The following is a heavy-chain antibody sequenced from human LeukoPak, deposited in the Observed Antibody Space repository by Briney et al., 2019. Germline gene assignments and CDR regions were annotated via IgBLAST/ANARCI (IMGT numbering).Heavy chain of an antibody. CDR2: ISSDGSNQ. CDR1: GFTFSRYG. V-gene: IGHV3-30*18. Sequence: GRSLRLSCADSGFTFSRYGMQSVCQAPGKGLEWVTVISSDGSNQYYADSVKGRFTIFRDSFRNTLYLQMNSLRSEDTAVYYCAKDEGRDWIEFWGQGSLVTVSS. J-gene: IGHJ4*02. CDR3: AKDEGRDWIEF. D-gene: IGHD2-21*01.